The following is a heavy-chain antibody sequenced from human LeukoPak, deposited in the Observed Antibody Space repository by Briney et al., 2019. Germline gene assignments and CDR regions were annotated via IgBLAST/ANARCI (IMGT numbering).Heavy chain of an antibody. D-gene: IGHD1-26*01. V-gene: IGHV3-23*01. CDR2: INAGGGTT. CDR3: AKCRVGAANFGY. CDR1: GITFSNYA. J-gene: IGHJ4*02. Sequence: GGSLRLSCAASGITFSNYAMSWVRQAPGKGLEWVSAINAGGGTTYYADSVKGRFTISRDNSKNMLSLQMNSLRAEDTAVYYCAKCRVGAANFGYWGQGTLVTVSS.